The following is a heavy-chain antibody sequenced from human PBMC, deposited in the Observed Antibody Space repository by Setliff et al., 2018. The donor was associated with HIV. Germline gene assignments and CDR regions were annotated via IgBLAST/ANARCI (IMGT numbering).Heavy chain of an antibody. CDR2: ISYDGSNK. Sequence: GGSLRLSCAASGFTFSSYAIHWVRQAPGKGLEWVAVISYDGSNKYYADSVKDRFTISRDNSKNTLYLQLNSLRSEDTAVYYCARDPVLRFLEWLLNYYMDVWGKGTTVTVSS. CDR1: GFTFSSYA. J-gene: IGHJ6*03. V-gene: IGHV3-30*04. CDR3: ARDPVLRFLEWLLNYYMDV. D-gene: IGHD3-3*01.